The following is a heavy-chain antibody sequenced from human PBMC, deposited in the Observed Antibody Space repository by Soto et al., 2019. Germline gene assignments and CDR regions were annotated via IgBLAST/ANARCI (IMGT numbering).Heavy chain of an antibody. CDR2: ITDTGGRT. CDR1: GFLFNDYA. J-gene: IGHJ4*02. Sequence: SLTISCVASGFLFNDYAMSWVRQAPGKELEWVSGITDTGGRTLYADFVKGRFTVSRDRNTLFLHMGSLRAEDTAIYYCAKTPVLETPGYPIFIFDGWGQGALVTLSS. CDR3: AKTPVLETPGYPIFIFDG. D-gene: IGHD3-9*01. V-gene: IGHV3-23*01.